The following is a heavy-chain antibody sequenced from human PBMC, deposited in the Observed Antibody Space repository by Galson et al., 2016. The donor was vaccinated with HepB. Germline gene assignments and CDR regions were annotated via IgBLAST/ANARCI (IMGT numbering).Heavy chain of an antibody. D-gene: IGHD7-27*01. CDR3: IRDSAGVGIDY. J-gene: IGHJ4*02. CDR1: GFILSSYW. CDR2: INPDGSSI. V-gene: IGHV3-74*01. Sequence: SLRLSCAASGFILSSYWMHWVRQAPGKGLVWVSRINPDGSSINCADSMKGRFTISRDNAKNTLYLQMNSLRAEDTAVYHCIRDSAGVGIDYWGQGTLVTVSS.